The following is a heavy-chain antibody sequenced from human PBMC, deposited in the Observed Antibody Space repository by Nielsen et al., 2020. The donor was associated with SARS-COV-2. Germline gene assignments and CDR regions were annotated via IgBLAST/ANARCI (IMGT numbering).Heavy chain of an antibody. V-gene: IGHV3-9*01. CDR3: AKLVGAVHY. CDR1: GFTFDDYA. D-gene: IGHD3-16*01. J-gene: IGHJ4*02. Sequence: SLKISCAASGFTFDDYAMYWVRQAPGKGLEWVSGISWNSGSIGYADSVKGRFTISRDNAKNSLYLQMNSLRAEDTALYYCAKLVGAVHYWGQGTLVTVSS. CDR2: ISWNSGSI.